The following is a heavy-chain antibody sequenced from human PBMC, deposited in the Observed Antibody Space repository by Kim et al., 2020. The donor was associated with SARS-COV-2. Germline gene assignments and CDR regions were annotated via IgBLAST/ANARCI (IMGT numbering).Heavy chain of an antibody. CDR3: ARALRTYYYDSSGIFFDY. Sequence: KRRVTISVDTSKNQFSLKLSSVTAADTAVYYCARALRTYYYDSSGIFFDYWGQGTLVTVSS. V-gene: IGHV4-59*01. D-gene: IGHD3-22*01. J-gene: IGHJ4*02.